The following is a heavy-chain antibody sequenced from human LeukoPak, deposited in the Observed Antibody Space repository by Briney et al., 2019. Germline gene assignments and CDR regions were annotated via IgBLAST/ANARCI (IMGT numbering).Heavy chain of an antibody. CDR3: ARDGTTVTTWDWGY. Sequence: ASVKVSCKASGYTFTSYAMHWVRQAPGQRLEWMGWINAGNGNTKYSQKFQGRVTITRDTSASTAYMELSSLRSEDTAVYYCARDGTTVTTWDWGYWGQGTLVTVSS. V-gene: IGHV1-3*01. J-gene: IGHJ4*02. D-gene: IGHD4-17*01. CDR1: GYTFTSYA. CDR2: INAGNGNT.